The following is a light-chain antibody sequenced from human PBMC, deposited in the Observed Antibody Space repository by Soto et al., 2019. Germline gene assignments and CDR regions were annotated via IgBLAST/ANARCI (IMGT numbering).Light chain of an antibody. CDR1: DTISVY. CDR2: ASS. CDR3: QKYNTAPFT. V-gene: IGKV1-27*01. J-gene: IGKJ3*01. Sequence: DIPMTQSPYSLSASVGDRVTITCRASDTISVYLAWYQHKPGKDPERLIYASSILHSGVPSRFSGSRSDTEFTLTISSLQPEDGGTYYCQKYNTAPFTVGPGTKVEIK.